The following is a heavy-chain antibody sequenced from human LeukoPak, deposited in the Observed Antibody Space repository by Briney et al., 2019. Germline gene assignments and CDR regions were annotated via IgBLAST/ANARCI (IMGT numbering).Heavy chain of an antibody. V-gene: IGHV1-69*13. Sequence: ASVNVSCKASGGTFSSYAISWVRQAPGQGLEWMGGIIPIFGTANYAQKFQGRVTITADESTSTAYMELSSLRSEDTAVYYCARARPRIAAAGTYYYYGMDVWGQGTTVTVSS. D-gene: IGHD6-13*01. CDR2: IIPIFGTA. CDR1: GGTFSSYA. CDR3: ARARPRIAAAGTYYYYGMDV. J-gene: IGHJ6*02.